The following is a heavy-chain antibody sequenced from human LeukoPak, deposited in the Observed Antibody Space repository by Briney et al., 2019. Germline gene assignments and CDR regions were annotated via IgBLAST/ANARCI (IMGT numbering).Heavy chain of an antibody. CDR1: GGTFSSYA. J-gene: IGHJ5*02. Sequence: SVKVSCKASGGTFSSYAISWVRQAPGQGLEWMGGIIPIFGTANYAQKFQGRVTITADESTSTAYMELSSLRSEDTAVYYCARAHSTPYYDSSVGGSFDPWGQGTLVTVSS. CDR2: IIPIFGTA. D-gene: IGHD3-22*01. CDR3: ARAHSTPYYDSSVGGSFDP. V-gene: IGHV1-69*13.